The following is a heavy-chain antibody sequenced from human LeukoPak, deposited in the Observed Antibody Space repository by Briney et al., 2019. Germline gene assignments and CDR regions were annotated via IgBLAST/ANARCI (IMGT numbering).Heavy chain of an antibody. CDR3: AKDAGPQQLVFFDS. CDR1: GFTFSSFG. D-gene: IGHD6-6*01. Sequence: GGSLRLSCTATGFTFSSFGMAWVRQAPGQGLERVSTISGSGGNMYQADSVKGRFTISRDNSRSTLYLQMNSLRAEDTAVYYCAKDAGPQQLVFFDSWGQGTLVTVSS. V-gene: IGHV3-23*01. CDR2: ISGSGGNM. J-gene: IGHJ4*02.